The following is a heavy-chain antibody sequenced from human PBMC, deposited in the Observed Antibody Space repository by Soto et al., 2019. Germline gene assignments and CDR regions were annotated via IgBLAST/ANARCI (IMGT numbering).Heavy chain of an antibody. V-gene: IGHV3-23*01. J-gene: IGHJ4*02. CDR3: AKDLTIVTPRSLFAY. CDR1: GFTFGSYV. CDR2: ISGTGRTT. Sequence: QLLESGGGLAQPGGSLRLSCAASGFTFGSYVMSWVRQAPGKGLEWVSGISGTGRTTYYADSVKGRFTISRDNSKNTLDLQMSSLRAEDTAVYYCAKDLTIVTPRSLFAYWGQGTLVTVSS. D-gene: IGHD4-4*01.